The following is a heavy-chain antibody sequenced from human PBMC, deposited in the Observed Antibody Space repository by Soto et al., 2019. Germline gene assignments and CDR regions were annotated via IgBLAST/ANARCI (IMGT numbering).Heavy chain of an antibody. Sequence: EVQLMESGGGVVQPGGSLRLSCEVSGFTVSSNYLGWVRQAPGKGLELVLVINSGGSTLSADSVEGRFTLSRDDRRNMVWLHMTSLRAEDTAVYYCAAGGEVLPYGTDARDVWGQGTMVTVSS. CDR3: AAGGEVLPYGTDARDV. J-gene: IGHJ3*01. V-gene: IGHV3-66*01. CDR1: GFTVSSNY. D-gene: IGHD1-1*01. CDR2: INSGGST.